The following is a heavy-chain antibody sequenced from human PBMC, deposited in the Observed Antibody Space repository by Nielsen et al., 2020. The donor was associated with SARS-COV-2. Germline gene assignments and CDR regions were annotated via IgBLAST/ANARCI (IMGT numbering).Heavy chain of an antibody. V-gene: IGHV3-30*04. CDR1: GFMFRSYA. CDR3: ASSLEMATKGYYYGMDV. Sequence: GGSLRLSCAASGFMFRSYAFHWIRQAPGKGLEWVAVISYDGSNKYYADSVKGRFTISRDNSKNTLYLQMNSLRAEDTAVYYCASSLEMATKGYYYGMDVWGQGTTVTVSS. CDR2: ISYDGSNK. J-gene: IGHJ6*02. D-gene: IGHD5-24*01.